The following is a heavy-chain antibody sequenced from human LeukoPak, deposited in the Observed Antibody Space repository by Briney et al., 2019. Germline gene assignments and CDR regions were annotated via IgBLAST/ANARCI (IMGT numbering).Heavy chain of an antibody. Sequence: GGSLRLSCAASGFTFSNNGMHWVRQAPGKGLEWVAYIRDDGSYKYYAGSVKGRFTISRDNSKNTVYLQMNSLRAEDTAVYYCAKDYYTVAARLHWFGPWGRSPLVRVFS. CDR1: GFTFSNNG. CDR2: IRDDGSYK. V-gene: IGHV3-30*02. J-gene: IGHJ5*02. CDR3: AKDYYTVAARLHWFGP. D-gene: IGHD6-6*01.